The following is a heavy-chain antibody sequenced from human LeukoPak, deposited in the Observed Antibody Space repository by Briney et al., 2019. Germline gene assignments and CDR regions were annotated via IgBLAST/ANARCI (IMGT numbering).Heavy chain of an antibody. CDR3: ARVRRNLCGGDCFDY. Sequence: GGSPRLSCAASGFTFSSYAMHWVRQAPGKGLEYVSAISSNGGSTYYANSVKGRFTISRDNSKNTLYLQMGSLRAEDMAVYYCARVRRNLCGGDCFDYWGQGTLVTVSS. CDR2: ISSNGGST. D-gene: IGHD2-21*01. V-gene: IGHV3-64*01. J-gene: IGHJ4*02. CDR1: GFTFSSYA.